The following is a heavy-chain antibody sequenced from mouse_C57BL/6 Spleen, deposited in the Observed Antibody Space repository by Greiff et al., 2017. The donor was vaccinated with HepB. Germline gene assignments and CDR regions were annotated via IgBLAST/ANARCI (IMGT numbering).Heavy chain of an antibody. CDR3: ARTPSYYSNYVGYAMDY. D-gene: IGHD2-5*01. J-gene: IGHJ4*01. CDR2: IHPNSGST. Sequence: VKLKQPGAELVKPGASVKLSCKASGYTFTSYWMHWVKQRPGQGLEWIGMIHPNSGSTNYNEKFKSKATLTVDKSSSTAYMQLSSLTSEDSAVYYCARTPSYYSNYVGYAMDYWGQGTSVTVSS. CDR1: GYTFTSYW. V-gene: IGHV1-64*01.